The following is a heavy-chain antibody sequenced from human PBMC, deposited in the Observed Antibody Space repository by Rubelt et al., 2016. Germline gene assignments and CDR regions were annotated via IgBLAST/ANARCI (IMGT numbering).Heavy chain of an antibody. CDR2: IYYTGST. Sequence: QVQLQESGPGLVKPSETLSLTCSVSGGSISTYYWSWIRQPPGKGPEWIAYIYYTGSTNYNPSLKSRVSISIDRSKNQFSLKLSSVAAADTAVDYCARQESCTNGVCSPFDYWGQGTLVTVSS. D-gene: IGHD2-8*01. CDR3: ARQESCTNGVCSPFDY. J-gene: IGHJ4*02. CDR1: GGSISTYY. V-gene: IGHV4-59*01.